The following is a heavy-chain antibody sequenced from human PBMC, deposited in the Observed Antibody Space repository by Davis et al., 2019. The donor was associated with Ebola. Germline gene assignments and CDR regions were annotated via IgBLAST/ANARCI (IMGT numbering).Heavy chain of an antibody. CDR3: LAVVVAATLGDY. J-gene: IGHJ4*02. CDR2: MNPNSGNT. CDR1: GYTFTSYD. D-gene: IGHD2-15*01. Sequence: ASVKVSCKASGYTFTSYDINWMRQATGQGLEWMGWMNPNSGNTGYAQKFQGRVTMTRNTSISTAYMELSSLRSEDTAVYYCLAVVVAATLGDYWGQGTLVTVSS. V-gene: IGHV1-8*01.